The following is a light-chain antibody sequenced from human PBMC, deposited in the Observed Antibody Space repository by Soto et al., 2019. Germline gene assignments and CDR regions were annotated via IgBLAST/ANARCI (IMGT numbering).Light chain of an antibody. Sequence: QLVLTQPPSVSGAPGQRVTISCTGSGSYIGAGYDVHWYQQLPGTAPKLLIYANTNRPSGVPDRFSGSKSGTSASLAITGLQAEDEADYYCQSYDDSLGGHVIFGGGTKVTVL. J-gene: IGLJ2*01. CDR2: ANT. CDR1: GSYIGAGYD. V-gene: IGLV1-40*01. CDR3: QSYDDSLGGHVI.